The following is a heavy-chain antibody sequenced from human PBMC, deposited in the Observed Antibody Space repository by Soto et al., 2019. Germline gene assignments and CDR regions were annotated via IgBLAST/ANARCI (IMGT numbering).Heavy chain of an antibody. Sequence: EVQLVESGGGLVKPGGSLRLSCAASGFTFSSYSMNWVRQAPGKGLEWVSSISSSSSYIYYADTVKGRFTISRDNAKNSLYLQMNSLRAEDTAVYYCARDLYSSSARYFDYWGQGTLVTVSS. CDR3: ARDLYSSSARYFDY. V-gene: IGHV3-21*01. CDR1: GFTFSSYS. J-gene: IGHJ4*02. D-gene: IGHD6-6*01. CDR2: ISSSSSYI.